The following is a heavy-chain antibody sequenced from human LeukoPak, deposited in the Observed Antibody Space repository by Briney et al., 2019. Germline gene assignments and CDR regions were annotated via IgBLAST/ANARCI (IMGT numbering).Heavy chain of an antibody. CDR2: ISYDGSNK. CDR1: GFTFSSYG. V-gene: IGHV3-30*18. CDR3: AKGVRRPGDYSNYAGSAYYFDY. D-gene: IGHD4-4*01. Sequence: GRSLRLSCAASGFTFSSYGMHWVRQAPGKGLEWVAVISYDGSNKYYADSVKGRFTISRDNSKNTLYLQMNSLRAEDTAVYYCAKGVRRPGDYSNYAGSAYYFDYWGQGTLVTVSS. J-gene: IGHJ4*02.